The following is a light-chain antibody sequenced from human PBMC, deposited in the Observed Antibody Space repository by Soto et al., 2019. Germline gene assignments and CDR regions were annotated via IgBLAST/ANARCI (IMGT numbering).Light chain of an antibody. CDR3: ASWDDNLNGPLL. Sequence: QSVLTQPPSASGTPGQRVTISCSGGSSNSGRNSVSWYQQVPGTAPKLIIFNNNERPSGIPGRFSGSKSGASASLAVVGLQSEDEADYFCASWDDNLNGPLLFGGGTKLTVL. CDR1: SSNSGRNS. J-gene: IGLJ2*01. V-gene: IGLV1-44*01. CDR2: NNN.